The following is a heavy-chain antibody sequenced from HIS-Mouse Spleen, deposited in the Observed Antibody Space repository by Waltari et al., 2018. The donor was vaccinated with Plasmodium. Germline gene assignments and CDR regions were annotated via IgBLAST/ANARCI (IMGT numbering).Heavy chain of an antibody. CDR2: IFSNDEK. CDR3: ARIVRIAARPFDY. D-gene: IGHD6-6*01. V-gene: IGHV2-26*01. J-gene: IGHJ4*02. Sequence: QVTLKESGPVLVKPTETLTLTCTVSGFSLSNARMGVSWIRQPPGKALEWLAHIFSNDEKSSSTSLKSRLTISKDTSKSQVVLTMTNMDPVDTATYYCARIVRIAARPFDYWGQGTLVTVSS. CDR1: GFSLSNARMG.